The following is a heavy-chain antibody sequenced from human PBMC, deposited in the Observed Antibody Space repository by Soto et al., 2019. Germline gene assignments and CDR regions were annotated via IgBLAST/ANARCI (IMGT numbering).Heavy chain of an antibody. CDR1: GFTFSSYA. Sequence: GGSLRLSCAASGFTFSSYAMSWVRQAPGKGLEWVSAISGSGGSTYYADSVKGRFTISRDNSKNTLYLQMNSLRAEDTAVYYCEKGIGWFYGSGSYLVYWGQGPLGTVAX. D-gene: IGHD3-10*01. CDR2: ISGSGGST. V-gene: IGHV3-23*01. CDR3: EKGIGWFYGSGSYLVY. J-gene: IGHJ4*02.